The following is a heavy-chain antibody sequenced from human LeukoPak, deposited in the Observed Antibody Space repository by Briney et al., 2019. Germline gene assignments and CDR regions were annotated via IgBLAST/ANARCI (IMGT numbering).Heavy chain of an antibody. V-gene: IGHV3-30*18. Sequence: GRSLRLSCAASGFTFSSYGMHWVRQAPGKWLEWVAVISYDGSNKYYADSAKGRFTISRDNSKNTLYLQMNSLRAEDTAVYYCAKGGYFDWLFPDYWGQGTLVTVSS. D-gene: IGHD3-9*01. J-gene: IGHJ4*02. CDR3: AKGGYFDWLFPDY. CDR2: ISYDGSNK. CDR1: GFTFSSYG.